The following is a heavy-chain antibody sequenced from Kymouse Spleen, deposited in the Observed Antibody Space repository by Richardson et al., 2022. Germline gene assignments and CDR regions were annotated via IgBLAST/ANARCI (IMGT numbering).Heavy chain of an antibody. CDR3: ARLYYGSGSSIDY. Sequence: QLQLQESGPGLVKPSETLSLTCTVSGGSISSSSYYWGWIRQPPGKGLEWIGSIYYSGSTYYNPSLKSRVTISVDTSKNQFSLKLSSVTAADTAVYYCARLYYGSGSSIDYWGQGTLVTVSS. CDR1: GGSISSSSYY. J-gene: IGHJ4*02. CDR2: IYYSGST. V-gene: IGHV4-39*01. D-gene: IGHD3-10*01.